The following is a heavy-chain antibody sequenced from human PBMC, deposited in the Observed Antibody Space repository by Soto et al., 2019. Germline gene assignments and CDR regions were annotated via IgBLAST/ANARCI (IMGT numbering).Heavy chain of an antibody. CDR2: IYYSGST. CDR3: ARHGDFWGAQKKGFDY. D-gene: IGHD3-3*01. J-gene: IGHJ4*02. Sequence: SDSLRLTGTVASGAISSSSHNWSWIRQPPGKGLEWIGSIYYSGSTYYNPSLKSRVTISVDTSKNQFSLKLSSVTAADTAVYYCARHGDFWGAQKKGFDYWGQGTLVTVSS. CDR1: SGAISSSSHN. V-gene: IGHV4-39*01.